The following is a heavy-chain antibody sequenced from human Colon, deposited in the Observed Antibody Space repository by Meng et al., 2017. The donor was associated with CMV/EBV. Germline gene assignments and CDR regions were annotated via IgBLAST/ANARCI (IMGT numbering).Heavy chain of an antibody. CDR1: GDTFTSYD. V-gene: IGHV1-8*01. CDR3: ARLRVQLWLRVGYYYYGMDV. CDR2: MNPNSGNT. J-gene: IGHJ6*02. D-gene: IGHD5-18*01. Sequence: ASVKVSCKASGDTFTSYDINWVRQATGQGLEWMGWMNPNSGNTGYAQKFQGRVTMTRNTSISKAYMELSSLRSEDTAVYYCARLRVQLWLRVGYYYYGMDVWGQGTTVTVSS.